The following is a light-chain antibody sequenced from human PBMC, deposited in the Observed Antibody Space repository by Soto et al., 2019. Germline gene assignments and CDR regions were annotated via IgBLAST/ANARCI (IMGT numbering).Light chain of an antibody. CDR2: EGT. J-gene: IGLJ2*01. Sequence: QSVLTQPASVSGSPGQSITISCTGTRSDVGNYNFVSWYQQHPGKAPKIIIYEGTKRPSGISDRFSASKSGNTASLTISGLQAEDEADYYCFSNAGRRSFFGGGTKLTVL. CDR1: RSDVGNYNF. CDR3: FSNAGRRSF. V-gene: IGLV2-23*01.